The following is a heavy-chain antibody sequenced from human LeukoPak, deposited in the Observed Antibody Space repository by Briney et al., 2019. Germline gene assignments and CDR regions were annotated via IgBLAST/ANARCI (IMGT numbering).Heavy chain of an antibody. CDR2: ISYGESNK. Sequence: PGGSLRLSCAASGFTFSNYGMHWVRQAPGKGLEWVAIISYGESNKYYADSVKGRFTISRDNSKSTLYLQMNSLRPEDTAVYYCAKDRAYGDSFLDYWGQGTLVTVSS. CDR3: AKDRAYGDSFLDY. V-gene: IGHV3-30*18. CDR1: GFTFSNYG. D-gene: IGHD4-17*01. J-gene: IGHJ4*02.